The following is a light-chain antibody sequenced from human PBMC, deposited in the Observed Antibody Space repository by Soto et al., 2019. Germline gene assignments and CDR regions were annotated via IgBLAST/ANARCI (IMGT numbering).Light chain of an antibody. CDR2: CAS. V-gene: IGKV3-20*01. CDR1: QSVNSTY. J-gene: IGKJ2*01. Sequence: ELVLTKSPGTLSSSPGEIATLSCRASQSVNSTYLGWYQQQTGQAPRLLIYCASRRATGIPARFSGTRSGTDFTLNISRREPEEFAVYYWQHYGSSPPNTFGQGTKLEVK. CDR3: QHYGSSPPNT.